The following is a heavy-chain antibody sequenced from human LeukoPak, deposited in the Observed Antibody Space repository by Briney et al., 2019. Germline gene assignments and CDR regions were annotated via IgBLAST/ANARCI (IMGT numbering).Heavy chain of an antibody. V-gene: IGHV3-23*01. D-gene: IGHD1-26*01. Sequence: PGGSLRLSCSASAFTFNDYSMNWVRQAPGKGLEWISGISGSGDNTYFPDSVKGRFTISRDNSKNTLYLQMNSLRAEDTAVYYCAKDRREWELRDAFDLWGQGTLVTVSS. CDR3: AKDRREWELRDAFDL. CDR1: AFTFNDYS. J-gene: IGHJ3*01. CDR2: ISGSGDNT.